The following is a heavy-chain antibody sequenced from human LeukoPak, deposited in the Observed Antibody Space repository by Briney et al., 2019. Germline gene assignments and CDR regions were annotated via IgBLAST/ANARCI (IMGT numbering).Heavy chain of an antibody. V-gene: IGHV3-23*01. CDR1: GFIFSNYA. J-gene: IGHJ4*02. CDR3: VKRIQSALAAGY. CDR2: ISGSGGNT. D-gene: IGHD5-18*01. Sequence: GGSLRLSCAASGFIFSNYALSWVRQAPGKGLEWVSDISGSGGNTYYAKSVRGRFTISRDNSKNTLYLQMNSLRAGDTAIYYCVKRIQSALAAGYWGQGALVTVSS.